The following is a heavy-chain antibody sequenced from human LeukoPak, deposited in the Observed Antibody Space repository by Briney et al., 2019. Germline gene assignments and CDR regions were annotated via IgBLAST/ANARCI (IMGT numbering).Heavy chain of an antibody. V-gene: IGHV3-30*02. CDR1: GFTFSSYG. J-gene: IGHJ5*02. CDR3: ARVSYYGSGSPGFDP. CDR2: IRYDGSNK. Sequence: GGSLRLSCAASGFTFSSYGMHWVRQAPGKGLEWVAFIRYDGSNKYYADSVKGRFTISRDNSKNTLYLQMNSLRAEDTAVYYCARVSYYGSGSPGFDPWGQGSLVTVSS. D-gene: IGHD3-10*01.